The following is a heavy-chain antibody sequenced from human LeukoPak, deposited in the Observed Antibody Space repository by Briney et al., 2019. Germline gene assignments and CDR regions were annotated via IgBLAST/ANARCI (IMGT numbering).Heavy chain of an antibody. D-gene: IGHD6-13*01. CDR3: ARFNMYPGGTSWYFDY. J-gene: IGHJ4*02. V-gene: IGHV3-33*01. CDR2: IWYDGTNQ. CDR1: GFTFSSYG. Sequence: PGRSRRLAWAAAGFTFSSYGMHWVRQAPGKGLEWVAVIWYDGTNQNYADSVKGRFTISRDNSKNTLYVQMNSLRAEDTAVYYCARFNMYPGGTSWYFDYWGQGTLVTVSS.